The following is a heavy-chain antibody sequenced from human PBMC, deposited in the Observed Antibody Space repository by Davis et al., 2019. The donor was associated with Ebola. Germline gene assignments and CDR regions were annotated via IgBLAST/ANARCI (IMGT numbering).Heavy chain of an antibody. D-gene: IGHD3-10*01. CDR3: ARDGGITMGYFDY. CDR2: IYYSGST. J-gene: IGHJ4*02. Sequence: PSETLSLTCTVSGGSISSYYWSWIRQPPGKGLEWIGYIYYSGSTNYNPSLKSRVTISVDTSKNQFSLKLSSVTAADTAVYYCARDGGITMGYFDYWGQGTLVTVSS. CDR1: GGSISSYY. V-gene: IGHV4-59*01.